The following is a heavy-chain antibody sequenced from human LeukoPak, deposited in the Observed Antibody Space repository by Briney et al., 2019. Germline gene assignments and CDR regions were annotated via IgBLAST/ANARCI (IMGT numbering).Heavy chain of an antibody. D-gene: IGHD3-9*01. CDR2: IPYSGRA. CDR1: GDSISGSY. V-gene: IGHV4-59*01. CDR3: VIFAVDYDKCV. Sequence: SETLSLTCTVSGDSISGSYWTCVRQPPGQGLEWIGQIPYSGRADYNPSLKRRITISVDTSKNQISLMLTSATAADTAIYYCVIFAVDYDKCVWGPETTVSVSS. J-gene: IGHJ6*02.